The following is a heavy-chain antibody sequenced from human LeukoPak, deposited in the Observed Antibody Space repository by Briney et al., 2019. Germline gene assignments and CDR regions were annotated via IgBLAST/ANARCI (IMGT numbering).Heavy chain of an antibody. CDR2: INHSGST. CDR1: GGSFSGYY. Sequence: SETLSLTCAVYGGSFSGYYWSWIRQPPGKGLEWIGEINHSGSTNYNPSLKSRVTISVDTSKNQFSLKLSSVTAADTAVYYRAGEGITMVRGVKGYWGQGTLVTVSS. V-gene: IGHV4-34*01. D-gene: IGHD3-10*01. CDR3: AGEGITMVRGVKGY. J-gene: IGHJ4*02.